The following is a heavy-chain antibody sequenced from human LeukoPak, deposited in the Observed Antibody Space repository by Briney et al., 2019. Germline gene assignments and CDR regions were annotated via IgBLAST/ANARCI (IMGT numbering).Heavy chain of an antibody. D-gene: IGHD1-14*01. CDR1: GFTVSSNY. J-gene: IGHJ4*02. Sequence: GGSLRLSCAASGFTVSSNYMSWVRQAPGKGLEWVSAISGSGGSTYYADSVKGRFTISRDNSKNTLYLQMNTLRAEDTAFYYCAKALSTSRNFYFDYWGQGILVTVSS. CDR3: AKALSTSRNFYFDY. CDR2: ISGSGGST. V-gene: IGHV3-23*01.